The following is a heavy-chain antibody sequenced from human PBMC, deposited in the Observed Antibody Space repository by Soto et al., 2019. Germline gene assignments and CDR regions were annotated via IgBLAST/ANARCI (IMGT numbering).Heavy chain of an antibody. V-gene: IGHV3-11*01. Sequence: QVQLVESGGGLVKPGGSLRLSCAASGFTFKNHYMTWIRQAPGKGLEWVSYIRDSGSCIYYADSVKGRFTISRDNAKNSLLLEMYSLRGEDTAVYYCSRQYCSMLALWGQGTLGTVSS. J-gene: IGHJ4*02. CDR3: SRQYCSMLAL. CDR2: IRDSGSCI. D-gene: IGHD6-13*01. CDR1: GFTFKNHY.